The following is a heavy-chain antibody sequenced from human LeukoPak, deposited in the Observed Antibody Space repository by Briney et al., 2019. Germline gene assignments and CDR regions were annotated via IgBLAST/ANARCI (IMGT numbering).Heavy chain of an antibody. V-gene: IGHV4-34*01. CDR1: GGSISSYY. J-gene: IGHJ4*02. Sequence: PSETLSLTCTVSGGSISSYYWSWIRQPPGKGLEWIGEINHSGSTNYNPSLKSRVTISVDTSKNQFSLKLSSVTAADTAVYYCATWGWRYFDYWGQGTLVTVSS. CDR2: INHSGST. CDR3: ATWGWRYFDY. D-gene: IGHD7-27*01.